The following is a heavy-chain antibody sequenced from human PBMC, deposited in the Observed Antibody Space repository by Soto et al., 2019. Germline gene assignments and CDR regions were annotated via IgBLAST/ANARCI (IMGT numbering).Heavy chain of an antibody. Sequence: QLQLQESGSGLVKPSQTLSLTCAVSGGSISSGGYSWSWIRQPPGKGLEWIGYIYHSGSTYYNPSLKSRVTISVERSNNQFSLKLSSVTAADTYVYYCAIVWSNYDILTGSHTNWFDPWGKGTLVTVSS. V-gene: IGHV4-30-2*01. CDR1: GGSISSGGYS. J-gene: IGHJ5*02. CDR2: IYHSGST. D-gene: IGHD3-9*01. CDR3: AIVWSNYDILTGSHTNWFDP.